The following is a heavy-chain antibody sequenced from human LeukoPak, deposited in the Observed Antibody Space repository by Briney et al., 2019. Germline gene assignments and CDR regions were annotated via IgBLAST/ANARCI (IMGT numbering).Heavy chain of an antibody. J-gene: IGHJ6*02. CDR1: GGSIRSYY. CDR2: IYYSGST. CDR3: ARVGGSNFYYYGMDV. V-gene: IGHV4-59*01. Sequence: PSETLSLTCTVSGGSIRSYYWSWIRQPPGKGLEWIGYIYYSGSTNYNPSLKSRVTISVDTSKNHFSLKLSSVTAADTAVYYCARVGGSNFYYYGMDVWGQGTTVTVSS. D-gene: IGHD3-10*01.